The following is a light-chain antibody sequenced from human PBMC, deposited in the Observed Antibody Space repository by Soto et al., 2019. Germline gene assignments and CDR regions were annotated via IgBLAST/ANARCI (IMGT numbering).Light chain of an antibody. Sequence: IVFNKSPGTLSLSTGERATLSCRASQSVSNNYLAWYQQKPGQAPRLLIYGASNRATGIPDRFSGSGSGTDFTLTISRLEPEDFAVYYCQQYGSSGTFGQGTKVDIK. V-gene: IGKV3-20*01. CDR2: GAS. J-gene: IGKJ1*01. CDR1: QSVSNNY. CDR3: QQYGSSGT.